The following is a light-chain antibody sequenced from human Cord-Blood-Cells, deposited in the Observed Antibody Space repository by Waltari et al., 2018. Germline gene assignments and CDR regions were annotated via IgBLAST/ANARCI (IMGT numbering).Light chain of an antibody. Sequence: DIQMTQSPSSLSASVGDRVTINCQASQDISNNLNWYQQKPGKAPKLLIYDASNLETGVPSRFSGSGSGTDFTFTISSLQPEDIATYYCQQYDNLPPLTFGGGTKVEIK. CDR2: DAS. CDR3: QQYDNLPPLT. CDR1: QDISNN. V-gene: IGKV1-33*01. J-gene: IGKJ4*01.